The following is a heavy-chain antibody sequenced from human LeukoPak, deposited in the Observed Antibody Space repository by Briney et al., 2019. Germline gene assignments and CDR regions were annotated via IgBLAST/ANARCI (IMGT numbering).Heavy chain of an antibody. CDR2: IIPIFGTA. D-gene: IGHD7-27*01. V-gene: IGHV1-69*13. Sequence: GASVKVSCKASGGTFSSYAISWVRQAPGQGLEWMGGIIPIFGTANYAQKFQGRVTITADESTSTAYMELSSLRSGDTAVYYCARDHLGRYGMDVWGQGTTVTVSS. CDR3: ARDHLGRYGMDV. CDR1: GGTFSSYA. J-gene: IGHJ6*02.